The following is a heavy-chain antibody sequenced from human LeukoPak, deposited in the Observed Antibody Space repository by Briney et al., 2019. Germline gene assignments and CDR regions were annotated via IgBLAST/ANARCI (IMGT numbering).Heavy chain of an antibody. CDR3: ARENYYDSSGYGNFDY. V-gene: IGHV3-21*01. CDR1: GFTFSRYW. J-gene: IGHJ4*02. Sequence: GGSLRLSCAASGFTFSRYWMNWVRQAPGKGLEWVSSISSSSSYIYYADSVKGRFTISRDNAKNSLYLQMNSLRAEDTAVYYCARENYYDSSGYGNFDYWGQGTLVTVSS. D-gene: IGHD3-22*01. CDR2: ISSSSSYI.